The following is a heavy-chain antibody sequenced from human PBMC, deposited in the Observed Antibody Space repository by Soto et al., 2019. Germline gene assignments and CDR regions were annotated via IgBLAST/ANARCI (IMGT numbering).Heavy chain of an antibody. J-gene: IGHJ6*02. V-gene: IGHV4-34*01. CDR1: GGSFSGYY. CDR3: ARGRGTMVRGATTLFYYYYYGMDV. CDR2: INHSGST. Sequence: PSETLSLTCAVYGGSFSGYYWSWIRQPPGKGLEWIGEINHSGSTNYNPSLKSRVTISVDTSKNQFSLKLSSMTAADTAVYYCARGRGTMVRGATTLFYYYYYGMDVWGQGTTVTVSS. D-gene: IGHD3-10*01.